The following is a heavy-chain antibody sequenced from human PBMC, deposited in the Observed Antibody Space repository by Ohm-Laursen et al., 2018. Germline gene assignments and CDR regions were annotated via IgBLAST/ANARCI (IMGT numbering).Heavy chain of an antibody. J-gene: IGHJ6*02. V-gene: IGHV3-30*18. CDR3: AKDIWGTVLVVAATPSPFQYSGMDV. CDR1: GFSFSNYG. D-gene: IGHD2-15*01. CDR2: ISYDGGNK. Sequence: SLRLSCSASGFSFSNYGMYWVRQAPGKGLEWVAVISYDGGNKYYGDSVKGRFTISRDNSKNTLYLQMNSLIVEDTAVYYCAKDIWGTVLVVAATPSPFQYSGMDVWGQGTTVTVSS.